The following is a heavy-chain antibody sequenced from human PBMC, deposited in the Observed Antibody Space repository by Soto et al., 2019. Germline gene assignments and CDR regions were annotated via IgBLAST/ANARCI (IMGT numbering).Heavy chain of an antibody. D-gene: IGHD5-12*01. Sequence: QVQLVQSGAQVKKPGASVKVSCKASGYTFTLYTIHWVRQAPGQRLEWMGWIHAGNGYTKYSQNLQGRVTITRDTSASTVYMEMSSLTSEDTGVFYCARVQYSGNDLKLAFGIWGQGTTVTVSS. CDR2: IHAGNGYT. CDR3: ARVQYSGNDLKLAFGI. J-gene: IGHJ3*02. V-gene: IGHV1-3*01. CDR1: GYTFTLYT.